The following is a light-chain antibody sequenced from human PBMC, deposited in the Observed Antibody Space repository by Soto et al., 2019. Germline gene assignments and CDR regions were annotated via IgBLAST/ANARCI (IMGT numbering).Light chain of an antibody. J-gene: IGLJ1*01. V-gene: IGLV2-14*01. Sequence: QSALTQPASISASPGQSISISCTGTSNDVGAFDYVSWYQQHPGKAPKLIIFEVFNRPSGVSTRFSGSKSGSTASLTISGLQAEDEADYFCSSYTSSRAYVFGIGTKLTVL. CDR2: EVF. CDR3: SSYTSSRAYV. CDR1: SNDVGAFDY.